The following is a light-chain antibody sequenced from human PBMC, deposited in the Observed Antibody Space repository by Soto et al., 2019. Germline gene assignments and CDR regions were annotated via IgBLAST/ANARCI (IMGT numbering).Light chain of an antibody. J-gene: IGLJ3*02. CDR1: SSDVGDFNY. Sequence: QSALTQPASVSGSPGRSVTISCTGSSSDVGDFNYVSWYQHLPGKAPKLMIYDVSKRPSGVPDRFSGSKSGNTASLTISGLQAEDEADYYCCSYAGSYSWVFGGGTKLTVL. V-gene: IGLV2-11*01. CDR2: DVS. CDR3: CSYAGSYSWV.